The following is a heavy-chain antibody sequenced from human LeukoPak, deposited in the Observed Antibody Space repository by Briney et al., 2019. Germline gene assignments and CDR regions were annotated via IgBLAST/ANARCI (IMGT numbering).Heavy chain of an antibody. J-gene: IGHJ4*02. CDR2: IRSKANNYGT. Sequence: GGSLRLSCAASGFTFSGSSMHWVRQASGKGLEWVGRIRSKANNYGTTYAASGKGRFTISRDDSNNTAYLQMDSLKTEDTDVYYCTPVGRSSNSLRDYWGQGTLVTVSS. CDR1: GFTFSGSS. CDR3: TPVGRSSNSLRDY. V-gene: IGHV3-73*01. D-gene: IGHD2-2*01.